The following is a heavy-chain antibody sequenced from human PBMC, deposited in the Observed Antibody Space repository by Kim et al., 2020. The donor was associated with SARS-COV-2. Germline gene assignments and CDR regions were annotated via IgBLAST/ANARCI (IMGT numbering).Heavy chain of an antibody. Sequence: SETLSLTCIVSGGSISSRTYYWGWVRQPPGKGLEWIGMIGYSGSAPYNPSLKGRVSISLDTSKNQFSLRLYPVTAADTAVYYCTRSHGVYWGQGTLVTVSS. CDR2: IGYSGSA. D-gene: IGHD3-3*01. CDR3: TRSHGVY. CDR1: GGSISSRTYY. J-gene: IGHJ4*02. V-gene: IGHV4-39*01.